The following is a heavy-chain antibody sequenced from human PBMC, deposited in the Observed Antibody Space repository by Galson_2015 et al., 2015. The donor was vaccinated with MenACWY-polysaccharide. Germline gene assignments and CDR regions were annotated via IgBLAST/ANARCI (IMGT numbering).Heavy chain of an antibody. Sequence: SLRLSCAASGFTFRTSPMNWVRQTPGKGLEWVAGISGSGNSAFYADSVRGRFTISRDNSRNTLYLQMNSLRADDTALYYCAKSGGDGVTVFATVPTAPESSGQGTLVTVSS. CDR3: AKSGGDGVTVFATVPTAPES. CDR1: GFTFRTSP. CDR2: ISGSGNSA. V-gene: IGHV3-23*01. J-gene: IGHJ5*02. D-gene: IGHD2-21*01.